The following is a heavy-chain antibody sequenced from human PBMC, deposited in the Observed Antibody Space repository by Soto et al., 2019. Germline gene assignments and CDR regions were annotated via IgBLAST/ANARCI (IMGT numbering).Heavy chain of an antibody. V-gene: IGHV3-33*01. D-gene: IGHD6-13*01. CDR3: ARVRSRAAAAIHPFDY. CDR2: IWYDGGNK. J-gene: IGHJ4*02. CDR1: GFTFSSYG. Sequence: PGGSLRLSCAASGFTFSSYGMHWVRQAPGKGLEWVAVIWYDGGNKYYADSVKGRFTISRDNSKNTLYLQMNSLRAEDTAVYYCARVRSRAAAAIHPFDYWGQGTLVTVSS.